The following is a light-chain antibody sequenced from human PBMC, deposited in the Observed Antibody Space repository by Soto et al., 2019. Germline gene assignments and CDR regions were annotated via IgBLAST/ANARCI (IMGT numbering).Light chain of an antibody. CDR1: QSVLYSSNSKNY. J-gene: IGKJ3*01. CDR3: QQYYSSLLS. V-gene: IGKV4-1*01. Sequence: DIVMTQSPDSLAVSLGERATINCKSSQSVLYSSNSKNYLAWYQQKPGQPPKLLISWASTRESGVPDRFSGSGSGTDFTLTISSLQAEDVAVYYCQQYYSSLLSFGPWTKVDI. CDR2: WAS.